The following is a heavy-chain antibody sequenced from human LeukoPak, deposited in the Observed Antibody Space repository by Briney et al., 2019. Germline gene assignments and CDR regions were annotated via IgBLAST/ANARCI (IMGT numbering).Heavy chain of an antibody. CDR2: IYYSGST. D-gene: IGHD6-19*01. J-gene: IGHJ3*02. V-gene: IGHV4-59*12. Sequence: SETLSLTCTVSGGSISSYYWSWIRQPPGKGLEWIGYIYYSGSTNYNPSLKSRVTMSVDTSKNQFSLKLSSVTAADTAVYYCARDRPGGIAVAVLAPAFDIWGQGTMVTVSS. CDR1: GGSISSYY. CDR3: ARDRPGGIAVAVLAPAFDI.